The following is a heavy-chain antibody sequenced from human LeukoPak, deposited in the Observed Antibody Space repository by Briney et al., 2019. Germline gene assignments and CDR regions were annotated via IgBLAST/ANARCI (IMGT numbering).Heavy chain of an antibody. D-gene: IGHD2-2*01. CDR1: GFTFSTYG. Sequence: GGSLRLSCAASGFTFSTYGMSWVRQAPGKGLEWVAIIWYDGGNKYYADAVKGRFTISRDDSKNTLHLQMNTLRAEDAAVYYCAKVRVTYCVTTTCYGDFDFWGQGTLVTVAS. V-gene: IGHV3-33*06. J-gene: IGHJ4*02. CDR3: AKVRVTYCVTTTCYGDFDF. CDR2: IWYDGGNK.